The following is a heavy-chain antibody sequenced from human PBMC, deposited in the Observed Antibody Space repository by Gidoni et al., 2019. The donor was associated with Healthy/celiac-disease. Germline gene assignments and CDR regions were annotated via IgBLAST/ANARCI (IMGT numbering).Heavy chain of an antibody. D-gene: IGHD5-12*01. Sequence: EVQLVESGGGLVQPGGSLRLSCAASGFTFSSYWMSWVRQAPGKGLEWVANIKQDGSEKYYVDSVKGRFTISRDNAKNSLYLQMNSLRAEDTAVYYCARRDGYNSFYFDYWGQGTLVTVSS. CDR2: IKQDGSEK. V-gene: IGHV3-7*01. CDR3: ARRDGYNSFYFDY. J-gene: IGHJ4*02. CDR1: GFTFSSYW.